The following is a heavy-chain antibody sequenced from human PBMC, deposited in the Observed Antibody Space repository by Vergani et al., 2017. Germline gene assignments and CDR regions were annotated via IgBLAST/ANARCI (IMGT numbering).Heavy chain of an antibody. Sequence: QVQLQESGPGLVKPSQTLSLTCTVSGGSIRSGDYYWSWIRQPPGKRLEWNEHIYYSGSTYHTPSPKNRVSISVDTSKNQFALKLSSVTAAGTAVYYCARGSYEDGCWFDPWGQGTLVTVSS. CDR2: IYYSGST. D-gene: IGHD3-10*01. CDR1: GGSIRSGDYY. CDR3: ARGSYEDGCWFDP. J-gene: IGHJ5*02. V-gene: IGHV4-30-4*08.